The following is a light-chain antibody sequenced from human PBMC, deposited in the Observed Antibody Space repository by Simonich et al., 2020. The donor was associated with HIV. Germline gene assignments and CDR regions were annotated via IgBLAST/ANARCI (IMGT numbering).Light chain of an antibody. J-gene: IGKJ4*01. V-gene: IGKV1-5*03. Sequence: DIQMTQSPSTLSASVGDRVTITCRASQSISSWLAWYQQKPGKAPKLLIYKASSLESGVPDRFSGSGSGTDFTLTISSLQAEDVAVYYCQQYYSAPITFGGGTKVEIK. CDR1: QSISSW. CDR2: KAS. CDR3: QQYYSAPIT.